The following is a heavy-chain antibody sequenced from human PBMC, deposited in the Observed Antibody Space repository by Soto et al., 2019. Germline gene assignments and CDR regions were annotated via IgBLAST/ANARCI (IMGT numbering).Heavy chain of an antibody. CDR3: AREVYYYGSGSSQFFDY. D-gene: IGHD3-10*01. Sequence: ASVKVSCKASGYTFTSYDINWVRQATGQGLEWMGWMNPNSGNTGYAQKFQGRVTMTRNTSISTAYMELSSLRSEDTAVYYCAREVYYYGSGSSQFFDYWGQGTLVTVS. CDR2: MNPNSGNT. CDR1: GYTFTSYD. V-gene: IGHV1-8*01. J-gene: IGHJ4*02.